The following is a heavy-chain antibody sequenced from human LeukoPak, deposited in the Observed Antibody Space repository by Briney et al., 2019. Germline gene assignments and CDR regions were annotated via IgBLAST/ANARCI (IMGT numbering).Heavy chain of an antibody. CDR1: GGSISSSSYY. CDR3: ARLIGNYGDYWFDY. J-gene: IGHJ4*02. D-gene: IGHD4-17*01. CDR2: IYYSGST. Sequence: SETLSLTCTVSGGSISSSSYYWGWIRQPPGKGLEWIGSIYYSGSTYYNPSLKSRVTISADTSKNQFSLKLSSVTAADTAVYYCARLIGNYGDYWFDYWGQGTLVTVSS. V-gene: IGHV4-39*01.